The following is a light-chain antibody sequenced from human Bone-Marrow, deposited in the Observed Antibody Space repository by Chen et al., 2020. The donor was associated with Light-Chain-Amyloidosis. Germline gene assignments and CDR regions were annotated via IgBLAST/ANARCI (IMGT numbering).Light chain of an antibody. CDR1: DLPTQY. J-gene: IGLJ2*01. V-gene: IGLV3-25*03. CDR2: RDT. Sequence: SYELTQPPSVSVSPGQTARITCSGDDLPTQYAYWYQQKPGQAPVLVIHRDTERPSGISARFSCSSSGTTATLTISGVRAEDEDDYHCQPADSSGTYEVIFGGGTKLTVL. CDR3: QPADSSGTYEVI.